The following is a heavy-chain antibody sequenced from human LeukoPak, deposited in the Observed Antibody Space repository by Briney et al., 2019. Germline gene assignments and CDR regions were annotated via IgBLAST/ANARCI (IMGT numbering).Heavy chain of an antibody. Sequence: GGSLRLSCAASGFAFSSHWMTWVRQVPGRGPEWVANVNRDGSETYYLDSVKGRFTISKNNAKNSLYLQMNSLRAEDTALYHCARNNGMDVWGQGTTVIVSS. CDR2: VNRDGSET. J-gene: IGHJ6*02. V-gene: IGHV3-7*03. CDR3: ARNNGMDV. CDR1: GFAFSSHW.